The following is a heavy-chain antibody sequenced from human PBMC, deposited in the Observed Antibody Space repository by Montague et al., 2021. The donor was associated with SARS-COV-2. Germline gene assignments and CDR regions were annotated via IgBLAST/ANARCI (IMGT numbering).Heavy chain of an antibody. V-gene: IGHV4-34*01. Sequence: SETLSLTCAVYGGSFSGYYWSWIRQPPGKGPEWIGEINHSGSTNYNPSLKSRVTISVDTSKNQFSLKLSSVTAADTAVYYCARVTRTIKLVWFGDRSIRYYFDYWGQGTLVTVSS. CDR2: INHSGST. D-gene: IGHD3-10*01. CDR3: ARVTRTIKLVWFGDRSIRYYFDY. CDR1: GGSFSGYY. J-gene: IGHJ4*02.